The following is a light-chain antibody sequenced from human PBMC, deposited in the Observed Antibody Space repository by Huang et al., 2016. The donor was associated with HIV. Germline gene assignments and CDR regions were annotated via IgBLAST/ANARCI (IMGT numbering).Light chain of an antibody. CDR2: DAS. CDR1: QSVSSY. J-gene: IGKJ1*01. CDR3: QQRSNWTT. V-gene: IGKV3-11*01. Sequence: EIVLSQSPATLSLSPGERATRSCRASQSVSSYLAWYQQKPGQAPRILISDASNRATGSPARFSGSGSGTNFTLTISSLEPEEFAVYYCQQRSNWTTFGQGTKVEIK.